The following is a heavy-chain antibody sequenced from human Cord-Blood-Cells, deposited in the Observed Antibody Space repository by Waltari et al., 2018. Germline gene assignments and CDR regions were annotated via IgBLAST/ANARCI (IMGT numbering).Heavy chain of an antibody. V-gene: IGHV1-69*01. D-gene: IGHD7-27*01. CDR2: TA. J-gene: IGHJ3*02. CDR3: ARGLTGDAFDI. Sequence: TANYAQKFQSRDTITADESTSTAYMELSSLRSEDTAVYYCARGLTGDAFDIWGQGTMVTVSS.